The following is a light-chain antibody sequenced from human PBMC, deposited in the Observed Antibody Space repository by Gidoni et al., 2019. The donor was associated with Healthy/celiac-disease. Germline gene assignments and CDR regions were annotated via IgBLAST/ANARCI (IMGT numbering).Light chain of an antibody. V-gene: IGLV2-14*01. CDR3: SSYTSSSTLV. CDR1: SSDVGGYNY. J-gene: IGLJ1*01. CDR2: EFS. Sequence: QSALTQPASVSGSPGQSSTISCTGTSSDVGGYNYVSWYQQHPGKAPNLMIYEFSNRPSGVSNRFSGSKSGNTASLTISGLQAEDEADYYCSSYTSSSTLVFGTGTKVTVL.